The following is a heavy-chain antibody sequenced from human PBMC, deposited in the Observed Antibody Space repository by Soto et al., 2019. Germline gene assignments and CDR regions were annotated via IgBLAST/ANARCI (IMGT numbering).Heavy chain of an antibody. CDR1: GGPCAGGGCC. CDR3: ARGNPQVSSVFAY. Sequence: PLTCSVAGGPCAGGGCCLTLNRQEPGKGTDWIGYIYYNGDTSYNPSLRSRVTISTDTSKSQFSLKLSSVTSADTAVYYCARGNPQVSSVFAYWGQRMSVPVSS. J-gene: IGHJ4*02. D-gene: IGHD3-10*01. CDR2: IYYNGDT. V-gene: IGHV4-31*03.